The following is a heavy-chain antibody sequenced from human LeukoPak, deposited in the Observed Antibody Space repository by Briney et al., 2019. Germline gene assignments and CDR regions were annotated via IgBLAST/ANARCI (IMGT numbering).Heavy chain of an antibody. V-gene: IGHV3-21*01. CDR2: ISSSSSYI. CDR3: ARVGGYCSGGSCYFFDY. CDR1: GFTFSSYS. D-gene: IGHD2-15*01. Sequence: GGSLRLSCAASGFTFSSYSMNWVRQAPGKGLEWVSSISSSSSYIYYADSVKGRFTISRDNAKNSLYLLMNSLRAEDTAVYYCARVGGYCSGGSCYFFDYWGQGTLVTVSS. J-gene: IGHJ4*02.